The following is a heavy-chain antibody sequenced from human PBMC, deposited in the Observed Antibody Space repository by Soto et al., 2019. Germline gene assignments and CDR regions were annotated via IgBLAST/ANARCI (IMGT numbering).Heavy chain of an antibody. Sequence: EVQLLESGGGLVQPGGSLRISCAASGFTFSSYAMSWVRQTPGKGLEWVSGISGGGGNTYYADSVTGRFTISRDNSRNTLYLQMNSLRAADTAIYYCAKDRGAGGRFSGIAVAGIPSWGQVTLVTVSS. J-gene: IGHJ5*02. CDR3: AKDRGAGGRFSGIAVAGIPS. V-gene: IGHV3-23*01. CDR2: ISGGGGNT. D-gene: IGHD6-19*01. CDR1: GFTFSSYA.